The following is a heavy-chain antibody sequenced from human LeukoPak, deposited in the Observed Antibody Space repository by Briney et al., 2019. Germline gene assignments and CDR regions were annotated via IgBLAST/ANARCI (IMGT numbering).Heavy chain of an antibody. V-gene: IGHV3-23*01. Sequence: HPGGSLKLSCAASGFTFSNYAMSWVRRAPGRGLKWVSTISGSGGSAYSADSVKGRFTISRDNSKNTLYLQMNSLRAEDTAVYYCAKVQPEVVTASPWDYWGQGTLVTVSS. CDR1: GFTFSNYA. D-gene: IGHD2-21*02. CDR3: AKVQPEVVTASPWDY. J-gene: IGHJ4*02. CDR2: ISGSGGSA.